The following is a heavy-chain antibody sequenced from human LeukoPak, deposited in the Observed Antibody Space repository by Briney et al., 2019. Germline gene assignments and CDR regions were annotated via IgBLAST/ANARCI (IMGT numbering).Heavy chain of an antibody. Sequence: SETLSLTCTVSGGSISSDSYYWGWIRQPPGKGLEWIGSMSYSGSTDYNPSLKCRVTISVDTSKNQFSLKLSSVTAADTAVYYCTRGQRYYYDSSGTHYFDYWGQGTLVTVSS. D-gene: IGHD3-22*01. CDR3: TRGQRYYYDSSGTHYFDY. V-gene: IGHV4-39*07. J-gene: IGHJ4*02. CDR1: GGSISSDSYY. CDR2: MSYSGST.